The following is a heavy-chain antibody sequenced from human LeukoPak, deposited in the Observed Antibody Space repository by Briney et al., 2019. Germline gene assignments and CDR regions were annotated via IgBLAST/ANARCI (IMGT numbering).Heavy chain of an antibody. CDR1: GFTFGKYW. J-gene: IGHJ4*02. V-gene: IGHV3-7*01. CDR2: IKLDGSEK. Sequence: PGGSLRLSCVASGFTFGKYWMSWVRQAPGKGLEWVANIKLDGSEKNYVDSVKGRFTISRDNAKNSLYLQMNSLRAEDTAVYYCARCGSYYTFDYWGQGTLVTVSS. D-gene: IGHD3-10*01. CDR3: ARCGSYYTFDY.